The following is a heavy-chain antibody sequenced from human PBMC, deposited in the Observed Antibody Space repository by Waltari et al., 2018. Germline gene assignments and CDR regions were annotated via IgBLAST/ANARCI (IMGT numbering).Heavy chain of an antibody. Sequence: EVQLVESGGGLIQPGGSLRLSCAASGFTVGSNYMTWVRQAPGKGLEWVSVIYSGGSTYYADSVKGRFTISRDNSKNTLYLQMNSLRAEDTAVYYCARDQSGDNCFDYWGQGTLVTVSS. CDR3: ARDQSGDNCFDY. D-gene: IGHD1-20*01. CDR2: IYSGGST. CDR1: GFTVGSNY. V-gene: IGHV3-53*01. J-gene: IGHJ4*02.